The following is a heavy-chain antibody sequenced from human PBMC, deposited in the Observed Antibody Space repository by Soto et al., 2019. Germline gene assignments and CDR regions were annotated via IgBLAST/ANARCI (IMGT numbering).Heavy chain of an antibody. CDR2: ISGSGGST. J-gene: IGHJ3*02. V-gene: IGHV3-23*01. D-gene: IGHD6-19*01. Sequence: GGSLRLSCAASGFTFSSYAMSWVRQAPGKGLEWVSAISGSGGSTYYADSVKGRFTISRDNSKNTLYLQMNSLRAEDTAVYYCAKEGRQWLVGHEAFDIWGQGTMVTVSS. CDR3: AKEGRQWLVGHEAFDI. CDR1: GFTFSSYA.